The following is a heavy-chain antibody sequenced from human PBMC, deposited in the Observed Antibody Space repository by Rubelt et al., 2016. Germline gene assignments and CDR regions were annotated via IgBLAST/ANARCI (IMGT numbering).Heavy chain of an antibody. V-gene: IGHV4-34*01. Sequence: QVQLQESGAGLLKPSETLSLTCAVYGGSFSGYYWSWIRQPPGKGLEWIGEINHSGSTNYNPSLTSRVSISVNTSKNPFSLKRSSVTAADTAVYYCATGTIFGVVKDAFDIWGQGTMVTVSA. CDR3: ATGTIFGVVKDAFDI. CDR1: GGSFSGYY. D-gene: IGHD3-3*01. J-gene: IGHJ3*02. CDR2: INHSGST.